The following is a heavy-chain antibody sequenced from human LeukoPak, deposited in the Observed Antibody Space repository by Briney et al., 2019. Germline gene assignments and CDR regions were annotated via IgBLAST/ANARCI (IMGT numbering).Heavy chain of an antibody. CDR1: GGSISSYY. V-gene: IGHV4-59*01. J-gene: IGHJ6*03. CDR2: IYYSGST. D-gene: IGHD3-9*01. CDR3: ARVYSSPGFYSRDYYYMDV. Sequence: PSETLSLTCTVSGGSISSYYWTWIRQPPGKGLEWIGYIYYSGSTNSNPSLKSRVTISVDTSKNQFSLKLSSVTAADTAVYYCARVYSSPGFYSRDYYYMDVWGKGTTVTISS.